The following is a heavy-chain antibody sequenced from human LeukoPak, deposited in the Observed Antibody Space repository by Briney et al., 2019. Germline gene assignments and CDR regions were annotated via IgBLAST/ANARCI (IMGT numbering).Heavy chain of an antibody. CDR2: ISYDGSNK. CDR1: GFTFSSYA. V-gene: IGHV3-30-3*01. CDR3: ARELAVTPLYYYYYGMDV. D-gene: IGHD4-23*01. J-gene: IGHJ6*02. Sequence: GGSLRLSCAASGFTFSSYAMHWVRQAPGKGLEWLAVISYDGSNKYYADSVKGRFTISRDNSKNTLYLQMNSLRAEDTAVYYCARELAVTPLYYYYYGMDVWGQGTTVTVSS.